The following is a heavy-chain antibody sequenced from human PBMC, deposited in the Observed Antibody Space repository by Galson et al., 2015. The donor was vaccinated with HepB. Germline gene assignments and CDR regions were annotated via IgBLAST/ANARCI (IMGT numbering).Heavy chain of an antibody. Sequence: SVKVSCKASGYTFTGYYMHWVRQAPGQGLAWMGWINPNSGGTNYAQKFQGRVTMTRDTSISTAYMELSRLRSDDTAVYYCVGRGHSGYDLDYWGQGTLVTVSS. V-gene: IGHV1-2*02. CDR3: VGRGHSGYDLDY. CDR2: INPNSGGT. CDR1: GYTFTGYY. J-gene: IGHJ4*02. D-gene: IGHD5-12*01.